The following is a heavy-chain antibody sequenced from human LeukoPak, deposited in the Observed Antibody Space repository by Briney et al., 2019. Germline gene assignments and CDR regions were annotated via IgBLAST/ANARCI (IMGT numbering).Heavy chain of an antibody. D-gene: IGHD3-10*01. CDR1: GYTFTSYY. CDR3: AREGDGSGSYYEYYFDY. CDR2: INPSGGST. J-gene: IGHJ4*02. V-gene: IGHV1-46*01. Sequence: ASVKVSCKASGYTFTSYYMHWVRQAPGQGLEWMGIINPSGGSTSYAQKFQGRVTMTRDTSTSTVYMGLSSLRSEDTAVYYCAREGDGSGSYYEYYFDYWGQGTLVTVSS.